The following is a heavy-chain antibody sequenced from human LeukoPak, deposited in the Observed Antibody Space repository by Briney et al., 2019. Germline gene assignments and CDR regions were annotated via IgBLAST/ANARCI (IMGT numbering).Heavy chain of an antibody. CDR3: TTDRVVYCSSTSCYPFDY. D-gene: IGHD2-2*01. CDR2: IKSKTDGGTT. CDR1: GLTFSNAW. V-gene: IGHV3-15*01. J-gene: IGHJ4*02. Sequence: GGSLRLSCAASGLTFSNAWMSWVRQAPGKGLEWGGRIKSKTDGGTTDYAAPVKGRFTISRDDSKNTLYLQMNSLKTEDTAVYYCTTDRVVYCSSTSCYPFDYWGQGTLVTVSS.